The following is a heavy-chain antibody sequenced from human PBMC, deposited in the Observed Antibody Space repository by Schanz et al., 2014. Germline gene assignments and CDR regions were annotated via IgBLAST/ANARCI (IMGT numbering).Heavy chain of an antibody. D-gene: IGHD6-13*01. Sequence: VQLVESGGGLVQPGGSLRLSCAASGFTFSSNSMNWVRQAPGKGLEWVAVIWYDGSNKYYADSVKGRFTISSDNSKSTLYLQMSSLRAEDTAVYYCAKSQGSSFDSWGQGTLVTVSS. CDR1: GFTFSSNS. CDR3: AKSQGSSFDS. V-gene: IGHV3-33*06. CDR2: IWYDGSNK. J-gene: IGHJ4*02.